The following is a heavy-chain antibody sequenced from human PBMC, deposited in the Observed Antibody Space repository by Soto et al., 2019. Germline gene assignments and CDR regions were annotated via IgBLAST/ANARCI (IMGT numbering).Heavy chain of an antibody. CDR2: INHSGST. D-gene: IGHD6-13*01. Sequence: SETLSLTCAVYGGSFSGYYWSWIRQPPGKGLEWIGEINHSGSTNYNPPLKSRVTISVDTSKNQFTLKLSSVTVADTAVYYCATSYGNAWYTYWGQGTQVTVSS. CDR1: GGSFSGYY. J-gene: IGHJ4*02. V-gene: IGHV4-34*01. CDR3: ATSYGNAWYTY.